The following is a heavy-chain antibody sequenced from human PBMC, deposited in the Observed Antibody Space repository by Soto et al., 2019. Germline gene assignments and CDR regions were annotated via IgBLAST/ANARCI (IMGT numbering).Heavy chain of an antibody. CDR1: GFTFSSYG. CDR3: AREVRTGGWNDY. Sequence: GGSLRLSCAASGFTFSSYGMHWVRQAPGKGLEWVAVIWYDGSNKYYADSVKGRFTISRDNSKNSLYLQMNSLRAEDTAVYYCAREVRTGGWNDYWGQGTLVTVSS. D-gene: IGHD6-19*01. V-gene: IGHV3-33*01. J-gene: IGHJ4*02. CDR2: IWYDGSNK.